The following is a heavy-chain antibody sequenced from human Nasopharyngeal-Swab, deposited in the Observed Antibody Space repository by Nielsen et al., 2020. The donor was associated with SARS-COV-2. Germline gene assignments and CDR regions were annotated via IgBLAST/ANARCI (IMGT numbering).Heavy chain of an antibody. V-gene: IGHV1-2*02. CDR2: INPNSGGT. D-gene: IGHD2-2*01. J-gene: IGHJ6*02. CDR1: GYTFTGYY. CDR3: ARGYCSSTSCYVMDV. Sequence: ASVKVSCKASGYTFTGYYIHWVRQAPGQGLEWMGWINPNSGGTNYAQKFQGRVTMTRDTSISTAYMELSRLRSDDTAVYYCARGYCSSTSCYVMDVWGQGTTVTVSS.